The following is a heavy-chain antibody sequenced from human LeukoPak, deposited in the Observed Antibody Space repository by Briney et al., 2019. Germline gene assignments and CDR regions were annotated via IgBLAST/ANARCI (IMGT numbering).Heavy chain of an antibody. CDR3: ARFTYTTRPSDV. Sequence: SETLSLTCSVSGGSISGYYWSWIRQPPGQALEWIGYIYSSGSTNYNPSLQSRVTMSVETSMNQFSLRLSSVIAADTAVYYCARFTYTTRPSDVWGKGTTVTASS. CDR1: GGSISGYY. CDR2: IYSSGST. V-gene: IGHV4-4*09. J-gene: IGHJ6*04. D-gene: IGHD3-16*01.